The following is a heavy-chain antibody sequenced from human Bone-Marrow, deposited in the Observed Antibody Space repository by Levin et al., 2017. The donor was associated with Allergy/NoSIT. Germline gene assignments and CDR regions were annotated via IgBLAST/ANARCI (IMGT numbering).Heavy chain of an antibody. V-gene: IGHV1-69*06. Sequence: KISCKASGGILSTNIISWVRQAPGQGLQWMGGIMPSFGTTRYAEKFQGRVTITVDTSAKTAFLELTSRRYEDTAVYFCARNARAGRGPAVYWGQGTLITVSS. CDR1: GGILSTNI. D-gene: IGHD2-2*01. J-gene: IGHJ4*02. CDR3: ARNARAGRGPAVY. CDR2: IMPSFGTT.